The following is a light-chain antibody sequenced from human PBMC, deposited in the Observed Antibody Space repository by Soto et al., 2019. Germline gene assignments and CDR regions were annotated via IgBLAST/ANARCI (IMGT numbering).Light chain of an antibody. Sequence: DIVMTQSPATLSVSPGERVTLSCRASQSISINLAWYQQKPGQAPMLLIYGASTRATGIPARFSGSGSGTEFTLTISILQSEDFAVYYCQQFNNWPPWTFGPGTKVVIK. CDR3: QQFNNWPPWT. J-gene: IGKJ1*01. V-gene: IGKV3-15*01. CDR2: GAS. CDR1: QSISIN.